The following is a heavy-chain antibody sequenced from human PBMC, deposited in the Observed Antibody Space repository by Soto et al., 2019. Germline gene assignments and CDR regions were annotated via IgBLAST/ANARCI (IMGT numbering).Heavy chain of an antibody. J-gene: IGHJ3*02. V-gene: IGHV1-2*02. CDR2: INPATGAA. D-gene: IGHD3-3*01. CDR3: ARGGGVGVAGSAAFDM. CDR1: GYPVTAYY. Sequence: QLHLVQSGAVVKKPGASVTVSCSASGYPVTAYYMHWVRQAPGRGLEWMGGINPATGAAKYTQIFQGRVTLARDTSTSTGFMELSGLTSGDPAVFYCARGGGVGVAGSAAFDMWGQGTLVTVSS.